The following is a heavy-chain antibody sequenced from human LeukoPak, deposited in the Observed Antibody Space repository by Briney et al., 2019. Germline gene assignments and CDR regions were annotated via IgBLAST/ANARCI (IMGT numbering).Heavy chain of an antibody. J-gene: IGHJ3*02. CDR3: ARDSPVVGYVWGSPPPNGAPFDI. CDR2: IRYDGSNR. D-gene: IGHD3-16*01. Sequence: GGSRRLSCAASGFTFSTYGMHWVRQAPGKGLEWVAFIRYDGSNRYYADSVKGRFTISRDNSENTLYLQMNSLRAEDTAVYYCARDSPVVGYVWGSPPPNGAPFDIWGQGTMVTVSS. V-gene: IGHV3-30*02. CDR1: GFTFSTYG.